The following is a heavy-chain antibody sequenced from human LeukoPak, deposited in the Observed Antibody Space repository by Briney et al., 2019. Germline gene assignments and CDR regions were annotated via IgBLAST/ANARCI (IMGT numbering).Heavy chain of an antibody. D-gene: IGHD6-19*01. CDR1: GFIFSTYA. CDR2: ISYDGSNK. J-gene: IGHJ4*02. Sequence: GGSLRLFCAASGFIFSTYALQWVRQAPGEGLESLAVISYDGSNKYYADSGKGRFTISRDNSKNRLYLQMNSLRADDTAVYYCARDLLAGTGGDYWGQGTLVTVSS. V-gene: IGHV3-30*04. CDR3: ARDLLAGTGGDY.